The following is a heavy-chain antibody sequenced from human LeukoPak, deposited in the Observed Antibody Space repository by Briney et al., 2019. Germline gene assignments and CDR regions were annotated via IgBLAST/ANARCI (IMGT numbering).Heavy chain of an antibody. D-gene: IGHD3-10*02. V-gene: IGHV4-38-2*01. CDR1: GYSISSGYY. Sequence: PSETLSLTCAVSGYSISSGYYWGWIRQPPGKGLEWIGSIWHSGSTYYNPSLKSRVTISVDTSKNQFSLKLSPVTAADTAVYYCARSRVVLLRSACFDYWGQGTLVTVSS. CDR2: IWHSGST. J-gene: IGHJ4*02. CDR3: ARSRVVLLRSACFDY.